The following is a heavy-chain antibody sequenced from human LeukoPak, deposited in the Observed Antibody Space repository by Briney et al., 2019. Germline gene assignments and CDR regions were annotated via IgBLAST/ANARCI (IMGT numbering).Heavy chain of an antibody. J-gene: IGHJ4*02. V-gene: IGHV4-61*02. CDR1: GGSISSGSYY. D-gene: IGHD6-19*01. CDR2: IYTSGST. CDR3: ATSGWYLLPGVY. Sequence: SETLSLTCTVSGGSISSGSYYWSWIRQPAGKGLEWIGRIYTSGSTNYNPSLKSRVTISVDTSKNQFSLKLSSVTAADTAVYYCATSGWYLLPGVYWGQGTLVTVSS.